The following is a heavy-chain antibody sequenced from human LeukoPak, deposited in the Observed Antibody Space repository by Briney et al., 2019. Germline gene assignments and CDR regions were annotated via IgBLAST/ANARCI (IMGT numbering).Heavy chain of an antibody. V-gene: IGHV4-31*03. CDR1: GGSISSGGYY. Sequence: PSETLSRTCTVSGGSISSGGYYWSWIRQHPGKGLEWIGYIYYSGSTYYNPSLKSRVTISVDTSKNQFSLKLSSVTAADTAVYYCARDEGGSGQNWFDPWGQGTLVTVSS. CDR3: ARDEGGSGQNWFDP. CDR2: IYYSGST. J-gene: IGHJ5*02. D-gene: IGHD3-10*01.